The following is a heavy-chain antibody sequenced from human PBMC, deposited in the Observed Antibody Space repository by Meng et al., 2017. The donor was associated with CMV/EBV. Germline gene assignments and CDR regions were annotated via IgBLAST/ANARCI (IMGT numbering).Heavy chain of an antibody. V-gene: IGHV3-48*03. CDR1: GFTFSSYE. Sequence: SCAASGFTFSSYEMNWVRQAPGKGLEWVSYISSSGSTIYYADSVKGRFTISRDNAKNSLYLQMNSLRAEDTAVYYCASLSWWGSSWYGDAFDIWGQGTMVTVSS. CDR3: ASLSWWGSSWYGDAFDI. CDR2: ISSSGSTI. D-gene: IGHD6-13*01. J-gene: IGHJ3*02.